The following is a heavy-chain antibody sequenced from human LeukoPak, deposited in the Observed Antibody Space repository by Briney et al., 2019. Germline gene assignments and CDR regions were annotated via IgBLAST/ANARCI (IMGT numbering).Heavy chain of an antibody. CDR3: ARSGAAETTHFDS. D-gene: IGHD4-17*01. Sequence: ASAKVSCKASGYIFTTFGVSWVRQAPGQGLEWMGWIGNYNGNTNYAQKVQGRVTMTTDSSTSTAYMELRSLTSDDTAVYYCARSGAAETTHFDSWGQGTLVTVSS. J-gene: IGHJ4*02. CDR1: GYIFTTFG. V-gene: IGHV1-18*01. CDR2: IGNYNGNT.